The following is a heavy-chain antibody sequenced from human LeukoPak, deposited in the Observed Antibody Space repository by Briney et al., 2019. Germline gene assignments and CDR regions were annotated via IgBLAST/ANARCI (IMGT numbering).Heavy chain of an antibody. CDR2: ISYDVSNK. CDR1: GFPFSSSA. CDR3: ARVKEPYSGYDLYY. D-gene: IGHD5-12*01. J-gene: IGHJ4*02. Sequence: GRSLSLSCLASGFPFSSSAMHWARQAPGKGLNWVAVISYDVSNKDYAESVKCRVTISRDNSKNTLYLQMSCLRGEDTAVYYFARVKEPYSGYDLYYCGQGALGTVSS. V-gene: IGHV3-30-3*01.